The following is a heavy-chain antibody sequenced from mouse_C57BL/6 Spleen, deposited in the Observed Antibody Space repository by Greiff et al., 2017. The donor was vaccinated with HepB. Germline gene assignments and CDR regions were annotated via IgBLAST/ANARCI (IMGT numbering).Heavy chain of an antibody. J-gene: IGHJ4*01. CDR3: ASLIYYYGSSYAMDY. D-gene: IGHD1-1*01. CDR1: GYAFSSSW. V-gene: IGHV1-82*01. CDR2: IYPGDGDT. Sequence: VQVVESGPELVKPGASVKISCKASGYAFSSSWMNWVKQRPGKGLEWIGRIYPGDGDTNYNGKFKGKATLTADKSSSTAYMQLSSLTSEDSAVYFCASLIYYYGSSYAMDYWGQGTSVTVSS.